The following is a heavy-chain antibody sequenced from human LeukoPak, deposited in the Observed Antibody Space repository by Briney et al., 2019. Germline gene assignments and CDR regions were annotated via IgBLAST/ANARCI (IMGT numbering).Heavy chain of an antibody. CDR1: GFTFSSYS. V-gene: IGHV3-48*01. D-gene: IGHD3-10*01. J-gene: IGHJ6*02. Sequence: GGSLRLSCAASGFTFSSYSMNWVRQAPGKGLEWVSYISSSSSTIYYADSVKGRFTISRDNAKNPLYLQMNSLRAEDTAVYYCARDRSLARGGLEARRYYYYGMDVWGQGTTVTVSS. CDR3: ARDRSLARGGLEARRYYYYGMDV. CDR2: ISSSSSTI.